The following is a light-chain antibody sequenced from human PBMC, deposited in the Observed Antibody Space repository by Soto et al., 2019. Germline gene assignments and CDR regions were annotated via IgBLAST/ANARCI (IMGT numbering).Light chain of an antibody. CDR2: WAS. Sequence: DIVMTQSPDSLAVSLGERATINCKSSQSVLYSSNNKNYLAWYQQKPGQPPKLLIYWASTRESGVPDRFSGSGSETDFTLTNSSLQAEDVAVYYCQQYYSTPYTFGQGTKLEIK. CDR3: QQYYSTPYT. CDR1: QSVLYSSNNKNY. V-gene: IGKV4-1*01. J-gene: IGKJ2*01.